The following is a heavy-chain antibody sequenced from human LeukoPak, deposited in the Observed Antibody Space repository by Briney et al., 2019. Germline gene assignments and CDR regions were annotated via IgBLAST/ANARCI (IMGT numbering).Heavy chain of an antibody. D-gene: IGHD2-15*01. V-gene: IGHV3-7*01. CDR1: RFTFSNFW. CDR3: TRVNNRYSDF. J-gene: IGHJ4*02. Sequence: PGGSLRLSCAASRFTFSNFWMTWLRQAPGKGLDWVAHIRQDGVWKYYVDSVRGRFTISRDNAKNSMNLQMNGLRVEDRAVYYCTRVNNRYSDFWSQGSLVIVSS. CDR2: IRQDGVWK.